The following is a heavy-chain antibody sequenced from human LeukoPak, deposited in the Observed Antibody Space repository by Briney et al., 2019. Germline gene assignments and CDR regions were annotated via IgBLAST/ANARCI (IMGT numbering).Heavy chain of an antibody. D-gene: IGHD4-17*01. J-gene: IGHJ2*01. Sequence: PSETLSLTCAVYGGSFSGYYWSWIRQPPGKGLEWIGEINHSGSTNYNPSLKSRVTISVDTSKNQFSLKLSSVTAADTAVYYCARDGRSSDYGDYFYFDLWGRGTLVTVSS. V-gene: IGHV4-34*01. CDR3: ARDGRSSDYGDYFYFDL. CDR1: GGSFSGYY. CDR2: INHSGST.